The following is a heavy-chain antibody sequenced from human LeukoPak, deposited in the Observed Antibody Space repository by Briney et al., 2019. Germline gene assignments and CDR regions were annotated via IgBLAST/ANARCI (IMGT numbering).Heavy chain of an antibody. V-gene: IGHV1-8*01. J-gene: IGHJ4*02. Sequence: ASVKVSCKASGYTFTSYDINWVRQATGQGLEWMGWMNPNSGNTGYAQKFQGRVTMTRNTSISTAYMELSSLRSEDTAMYYCARGVEMATLLVGLWGQGTLVTVSS. CDR1: GYTFTSYD. CDR3: ARGVEMATLLVGL. CDR2: MNPNSGNT. D-gene: IGHD5-24*01.